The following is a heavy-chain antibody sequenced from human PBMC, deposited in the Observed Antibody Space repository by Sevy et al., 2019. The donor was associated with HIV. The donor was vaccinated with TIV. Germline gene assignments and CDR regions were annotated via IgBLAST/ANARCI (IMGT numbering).Heavy chain of an antibody. V-gene: IGHV3-21*01. CDR3: ARVPHCSSTSCYIVP. Sequence: GGCLRLSCAASGFTFSSYSMNWVRQAPGKGLEWVSSISSSSSYIYYADSVKGRFTISRDNAKNSLYLQMNSLRAEDTAVYYCARVPHCSSTSCYIVPWGQGTLVTVSS. D-gene: IGHD2-2*02. CDR1: GFTFSSYS. CDR2: ISSSSSYI. J-gene: IGHJ5*02.